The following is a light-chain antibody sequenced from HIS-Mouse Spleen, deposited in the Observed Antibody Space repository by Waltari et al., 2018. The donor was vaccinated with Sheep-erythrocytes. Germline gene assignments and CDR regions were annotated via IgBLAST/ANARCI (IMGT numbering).Light chain of an antibody. Sequence: QSALTQPRSVYGSPGQSVTISCTGTSRDVGGYNYVSWYQQHPGNAPNLMIYAFSKRPSGVPDRFSGSKSGNTASLTISGLQAEDEAEYYCCSYAGSYNHVFATGTKVTVL. CDR2: AFS. J-gene: IGLJ1*01. V-gene: IGLV2-11*01. CDR1: SRDVGGYNY. CDR3: CSYAGSYNHV.